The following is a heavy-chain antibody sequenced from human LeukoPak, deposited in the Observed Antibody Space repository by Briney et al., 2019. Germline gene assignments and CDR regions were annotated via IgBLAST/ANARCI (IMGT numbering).Heavy chain of an antibody. Sequence: PGGSLRLSCVASGFTFSSSEMNWVRQAPGKGLEWISYITSSSRTIWYADSVKGRFTISRDNTKNTLYLQMNSLRAEDTAVYYCAKGSSSWASWGQGTLVTVSS. D-gene: IGHD6-13*01. V-gene: IGHV3-48*01. J-gene: IGHJ4*02. CDR1: GFTFSSSE. CDR3: AKGSSSWAS. CDR2: ITSSSRTI.